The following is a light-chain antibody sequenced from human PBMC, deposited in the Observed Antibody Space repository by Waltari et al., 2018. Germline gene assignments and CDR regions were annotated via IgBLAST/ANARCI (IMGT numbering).Light chain of an antibody. CDR3: QLYDVSPLT. CDR2: DKS. Sequence: EIVLTQSPGTLSLSPGERATLSCRASQTVRATYLAWYQQKPGQAPTLVIHDKSIRATGIPDRFSGSGSGTDFSLTISSLEPEDFAVYYCQLYDVSPLTFGGGTKVETK. CDR1: QTVRATY. J-gene: IGKJ4*01. V-gene: IGKV3-20*01.